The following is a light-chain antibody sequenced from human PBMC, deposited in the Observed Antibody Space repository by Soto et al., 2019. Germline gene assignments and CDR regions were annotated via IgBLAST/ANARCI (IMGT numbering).Light chain of an antibody. CDR3: QQYNNWPT. Sequence: EIVMTQSPATLSVSPGERATLSCRASQSVSSNLACYQQKPGQAPRLLIYGASTRATGIPARCSGSGSGTEFTLTISSLQYEDFAVYYCQQYNNWPTFGGGTKVEIK. CDR2: GAS. J-gene: IGKJ4*01. V-gene: IGKV3-15*01. CDR1: QSVSSN.